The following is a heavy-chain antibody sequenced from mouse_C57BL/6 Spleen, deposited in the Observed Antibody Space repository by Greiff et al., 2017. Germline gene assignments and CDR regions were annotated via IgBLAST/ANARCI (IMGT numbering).Heavy chain of an antibody. V-gene: IGHV1-62-2*01. CDR3: ERHEVSSGAFEY. Sequence: QVQLQQSGAELVKPGASVKLSCKASGYTFTEYPIHWVKQRSGQGLAWIGWFYPGSGSIKYNEKFKDKATLTADKCSSTVYMKLSRLTTEDSAVYYSERHEVSSGAFEYWGQGTTLTVST. CDR1: GYTFTEYP. CDR2: FYPGSGSI. J-gene: IGHJ2*01. D-gene: IGHD3-2*02.